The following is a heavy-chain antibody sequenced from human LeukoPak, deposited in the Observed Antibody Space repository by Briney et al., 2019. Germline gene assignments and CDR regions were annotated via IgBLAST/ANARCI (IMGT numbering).Heavy chain of an antibody. CDR1: GYSISSGYY. J-gene: IGHJ5*02. CDR3: ARNPLYVYGDYTWFDP. D-gene: IGHD4-17*01. V-gene: IGHV4-38-2*02. CDR2: FYHSGTT. Sequence: PSETLSLTCTVSGYSISSGYYWGWILQPPGKGLEWLVSFYHSGTTYYNPSLKSRVTISVDTSKNQFSLKLSSVTAADTAVYYCARNPLYVYGDYTWFDPWGQGTLVTVSS.